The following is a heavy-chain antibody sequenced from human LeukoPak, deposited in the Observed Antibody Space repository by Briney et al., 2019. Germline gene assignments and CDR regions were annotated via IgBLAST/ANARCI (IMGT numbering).Heavy chain of an antibody. D-gene: IGHD3-22*01. CDR3: ARRTLSSGYYYCFDY. J-gene: IGHJ4*02. CDR2: IKQDGSEK. CDR1: GFTFSSYW. Sequence: GGSLRLSCAASGFTFSSYWMSWVRQAPGKGLEWVANIKQDGSEKYYVDSVKGRFTISRDNAKNSLYLQMNSLRAEDTAVYYCARRTLSSGYYYCFDYWGQGTLVTVSS. V-gene: IGHV3-7*01.